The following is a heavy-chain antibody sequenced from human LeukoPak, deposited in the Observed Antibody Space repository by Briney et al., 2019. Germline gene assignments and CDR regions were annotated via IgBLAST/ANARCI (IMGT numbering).Heavy chain of an antibody. D-gene: IGHD3-22*01. CDR3: ARLLPRKENYYDSSGYIDY. Sequence: LPGGSLRLSCAASGLTFSGYWMNWVRQAPGKGLEWVANIKPDGSEKYYVDSVKGRFTISRDNAKNSLYLQMTSLRAEDTAVYYCARLLPRKENYYDSSGYIDYWGQGTLVTVSS. V-gene: IGHV3-7*02. CDR2: IKPDGSEK. CDR1: GLTFSGYW. J-gene: IGHJ4*02.